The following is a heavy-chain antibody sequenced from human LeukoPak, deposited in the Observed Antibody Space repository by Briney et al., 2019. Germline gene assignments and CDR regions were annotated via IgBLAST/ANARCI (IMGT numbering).Heavy chain of an antibody. D-gene: IGHD6-13*01. CDR3: ARTTEAHSWRTRYYDYYMDV. CDR2: IDYSGST. J-gene: IGHJ6*03. CDR1: GDSISSYY. Sequence: SETLSLTCSVSGDSISSYYWSWLRQPPGKGLEWVGYIDYSGSTNYNPSLKSRVTISVDTSKDQFSLKLSSVTAADTAVYYCARTTEAHSWRTRYYDYYMDVWGKGTTVTVSS. V-gene: IGHV4-59*01.